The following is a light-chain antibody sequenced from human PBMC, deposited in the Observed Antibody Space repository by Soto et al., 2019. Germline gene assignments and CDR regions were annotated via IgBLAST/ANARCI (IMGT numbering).Light chain of an antibody. V-gene: IGLV2-8*01. J-gene: IGLJ1*01. CDR1: SSDVGSYNY. Sequence: QSALTQPPSASGSPGQSVTISCTGTSSDVGSYNYVSWYQQHPGKAPKLIIYEVNKRPSGVPARFSGSKSGNTASLAVSGLQAEDEADYYCSSYAGSSNYVFGSGTKVTVL. CDR2: EVN. CDR3: SSYAGSSNYV.